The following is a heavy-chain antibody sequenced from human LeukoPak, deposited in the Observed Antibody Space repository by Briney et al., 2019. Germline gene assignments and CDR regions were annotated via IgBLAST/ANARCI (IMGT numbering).Heavy chain of an antibody. J-gene: IGHJ3*02. Sequence: KPSETLSLTCTVSGGSVSSGSYCWSWIRQPPGKGLEWIGYIYYSGSTNYNPSLKSRVTISVDTSKNQFSLKLSSVTAADTAVYYCARDARGAAAADDSFDIWGQGTMVTVSS. CDR3: ARDARGAAAADDSFDI. CDR1: GGSVSSGSYC. CDR2: IYYSGST. D-gene: IGHD6-13*01. V-gene: IGHV4-61*01.